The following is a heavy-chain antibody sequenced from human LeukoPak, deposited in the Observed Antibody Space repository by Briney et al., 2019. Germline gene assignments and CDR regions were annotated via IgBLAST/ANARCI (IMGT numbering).Heavy chain of an antibody. V-gene: IGHV4-59*01. J-gene: IGHJ5*02. D-gene: IGHD3-10*01. CDR3: ARGLVAKSWVTRLNNYYGSGSYYANWFDP. CDR1: GDSISSYY. CDR2: IYYSGST. Sequence: SETLSLTCTVSGDSISSYYWSWIRQPPGKGLEWIGYIYYSGSTNYNPSLKSRVTISVDMSKNQFSLKLSSVTAEDTAVYYCARGLVAKSWVTRLNNYYGSGSYYANWFDPWGQGTLVTVSS.